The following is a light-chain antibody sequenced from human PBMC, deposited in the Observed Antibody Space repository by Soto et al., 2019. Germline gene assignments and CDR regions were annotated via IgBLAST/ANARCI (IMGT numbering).Light chain of an antibody. CDR1: QSVSSD. CDR2: GAS. Sequence: EIVVTHSPATLSVSPGERATLSFSSSQSVSSDLAWYQQKPGQAPRLLIYGASTRATGTPARFSGSGSGTEFTLTISSLQSEDFAVYYCQQYNNWPPFTFGPGTKVDIK. J-gene: IGKJ3*01. CDR3: QQYNNWPPFT. V-gene: IGKV3-15*01.